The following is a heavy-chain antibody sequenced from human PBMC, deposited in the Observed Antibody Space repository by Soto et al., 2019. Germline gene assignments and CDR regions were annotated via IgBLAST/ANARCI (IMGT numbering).Heavy chain of an antibody. CDR3: ARRSSGWYFDS. CDR1: GFTFSSYA. Sequence: EAQLLESGGGLVQPGGSLRLSCAASGFTFSSYAMNWVRQAPGKGLEWVSVISGSGGSTYYADSVKGRFTISRDNSKNTLYLQMNSLRAEDTAVYYCARRSSGWYFDSWGQGTLVTVSS. V-gene: IGHV3-23*01. J-gene: IGHJ4*02. CDR2: ISGSGGST. D-gene: IGHD6-19*01.